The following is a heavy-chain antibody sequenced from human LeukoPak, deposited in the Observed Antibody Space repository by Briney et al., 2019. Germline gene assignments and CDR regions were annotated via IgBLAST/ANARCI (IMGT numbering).Heavy chain of an antibody. CDR2: IKRDGSEK. J-gene: IGHJ4*02. CDR3: ARDARSHCGTDACYGPYFDY. Sequence: GGSLRLSCAASGFTFSSFWMNWVRQAPGKGLEWVANIKRDGSEKYYVDSVKGRFTISRDNARNSLYLQMNDLRAEDTGVYFCARDARSHCGTDACYGPYFDYWGQGSLVTVSS. V-gene: IGHV3-7*01. CDR1: GFTFSSFW. D-gene: IGHD2-2*01.